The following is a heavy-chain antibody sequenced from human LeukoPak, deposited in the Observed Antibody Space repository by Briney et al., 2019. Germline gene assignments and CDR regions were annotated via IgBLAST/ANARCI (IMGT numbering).Heavy chain of an antibody. D-gene: IGHD3-10*01. CDR2: IYYSGST. Sequence: PSETLSLTCTVSGGSISSGGYYWSWIRQHPGKGLEWIGYIYYSGSTYYNPPLKSRVTISVDTSKNQFSLKLSSVTAADTAVYYCARAGLVRDLDYWGQGTLVTVSS. J-gene: IGHJ4*02. V-gene: IGHV4-31*03. CDR3: ARAGLVRDLDY. CDR1: GGSISSGGYY.